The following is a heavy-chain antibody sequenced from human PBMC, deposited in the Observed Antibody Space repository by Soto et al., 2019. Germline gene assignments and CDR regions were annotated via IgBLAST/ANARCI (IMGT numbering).Heavy chain of an antibody. CDR3: ARARSYDYVWGSYRLSYYGMDV. CDR2: IDPSDSYT. V-gene: IGHV5-10-1*01. Sequence: PRESLTISGRSSGDSFTRYWISWVRQMPGKGLEWMGRIDPSDSYTNYSPSFQGHVTISADKSISTAYLQWSSLKASDTAMYYCARARSYDYVWGSYRLSYYGMDVWGQGTTVTVSS. J-gene: IGHJ6*02. CDR1: GDSFTRYW. D-gene: IGHD3-16*02.